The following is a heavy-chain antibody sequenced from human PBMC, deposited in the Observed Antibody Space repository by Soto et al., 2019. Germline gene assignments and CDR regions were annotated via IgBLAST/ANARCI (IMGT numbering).Heavy chain of an antibody. CDR1: DISLSNSA. D-gene: IGHD3-9*01. CDR2: ISASGNST. CDR3: AKHLPRTLYDISTGFYNGLDG. V-gene: IGHV3-23*01. Sequence: GWFLRPCCAASDISLSNSAVSWVRPAPGEGLGWVSGISASGNSTYYADTVKSRFTITRDDSKNTLYLQMNILIAEDTAIYYCAKHLPRTLYDISTGFYNGLDGWGQGTLVTVSS. J-gene: IGHJ4*01.